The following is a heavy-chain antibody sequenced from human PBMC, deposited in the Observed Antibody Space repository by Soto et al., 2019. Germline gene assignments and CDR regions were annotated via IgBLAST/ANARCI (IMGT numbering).Heavy chain of an antibody. Sequence: PGGSLRLSCAASGFTFSSYAMSWVRQAPGKGLEWVSAISGSGGSTYYADSVKGRFTISRDNSKNTLYLQMNSLRAEDTAVYYCARDSSPRGDYLFDYWGQGTLVTVSS. CDR2: ISGSGGST. D-gene: IGHD4-17*01. V-gene: IGHV3-23*01. CDR3: ARDSSPRGDYLFDY. CDR1: GFTFSSYA. J-gene: IGHJ4*02.